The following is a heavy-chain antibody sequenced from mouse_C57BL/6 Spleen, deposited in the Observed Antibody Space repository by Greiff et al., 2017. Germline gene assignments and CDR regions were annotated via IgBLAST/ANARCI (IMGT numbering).Heavy chain of an antibody. CDR3: ARTEIYDSNYLDY. CDR1: GFTFTSYW. J-gene: IGHJ2*01. D-gene: IGHD1-1*01. CDR2: IDPSVSYT. Sequence: VQLLESGAELVMPGASVKLSCKASGFTFTSYWMHWVKQRPGQGLEWIGKIDPSVSYTNYNQKFKGKSTLTVDKSSSPAYMQLSSLTSEDSAVYYCARTEIYDSNYLDYWGQGTTLTVSS. V-gene: IGHV1-69*01.